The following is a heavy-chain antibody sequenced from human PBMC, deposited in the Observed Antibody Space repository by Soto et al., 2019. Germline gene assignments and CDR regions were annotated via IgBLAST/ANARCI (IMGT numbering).Heavy chain of an antibody. Sequence: SVKVSCKASGGTFSSYAISWVRQAPGQGLEWMGGIIPIFGTANYAQKFQGRVTITADKSTSTAYMELSSLRSEDTAVYYCARRKHLVSYYYYGMDGWHQGTTFTVSS. CDR3: ARRKHLVSYYYYGMDG. D-gene: IGHD6-6*01. J-gene: IGHJ6*02. V-gene: IGHV1-69*06. CDR2: IIPIFGTA. CDR1: GGTFSSYA.